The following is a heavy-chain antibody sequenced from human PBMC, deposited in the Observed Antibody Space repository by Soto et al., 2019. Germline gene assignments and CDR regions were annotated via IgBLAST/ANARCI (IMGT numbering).Heavy chain of an antibody. V-gene: IGHV3-21*01. CDR3: ARFGKWGGSRAGFDY. J-gene: IGHJ4*02. CDR1: GFTFSNYA. CDR2: ITGSSSDI. Sequence: EVQLVESGGGLVKPGGSLRLSCAASGFTFSNYAMSWVRQAPGKGLEWVSSITGSSSDIYYAESMKGRLTTSRDNAQNSLYLQMNSLRAEDTAVYYCARFGKWGGSRAGFDYWGQGTLVTVSS. D-gene: IGHD1-26*01.